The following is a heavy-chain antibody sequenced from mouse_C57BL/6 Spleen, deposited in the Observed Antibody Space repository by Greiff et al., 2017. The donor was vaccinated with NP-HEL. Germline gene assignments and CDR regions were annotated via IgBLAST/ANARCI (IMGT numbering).Heavy chain of an antibody. CDR2: ISSGSSTI. J-gene: IGHJ4*01. Sequence: EVQRVESGGGLVKPGGSLKLSCAASGFTFSDYGMHWVRQAPEKGLEWVAYISSGSSTIYYADTVKGRFTISRDNAKNTLFLQMTSLRSEDTAMYYCARDSAVYAMDYWGQGTSVTVSS. V-gene: IGHV5-17*01. CDR1: GFTFSDYG. CDR3: ARDSAVYAMDY.